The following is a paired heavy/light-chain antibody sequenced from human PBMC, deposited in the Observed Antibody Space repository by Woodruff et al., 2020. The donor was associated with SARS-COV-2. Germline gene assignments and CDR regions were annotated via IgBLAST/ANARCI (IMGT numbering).Light chain of an antibody. CDR1: QGISSY. V-gene: IGKV1-9*01. CDR2: AAS. J-gene: IGKJ4*01. CDR3: QQLNSYQT. Sequence: DIQLTQSPSFLSASVGDRVTITCRASQGISSYLAWYQQKPGKAPKLLIYAASTLQSGVPSRFSGSGSGTEFTLTISSLQPEDFATYYCQQLNSYQTFGGGTKVEIK.
Heavy chain of an antibody. Sequence: EVQLLESGGGLVQPGGSLRLSCAASGFTFSSYAMSWVRQAPGKGLEWVSAISGSGGSTYYADSVKGRFTISRDNSKNTLYLQMNSLRAEDTAVYYCAKRAGGGQWLVRRYYYMDVWGKGTTVTVSS. CDR1: GFTFSSYA. CDR3: AKRAGGGQWLVRRYYYMDV. V-gene: IGHV3-23*01. D-gene: IGHD6-19*01. J-gene: IGHJ6*03. CDR2: ISGSGGST.